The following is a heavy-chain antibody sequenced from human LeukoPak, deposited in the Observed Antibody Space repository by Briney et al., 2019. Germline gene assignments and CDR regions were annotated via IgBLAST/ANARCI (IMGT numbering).Heavy chain of an antibody. CDR1: GGSISSGGYY. D-gene: IGHD2-8*02. V-gene: IGHV4-31*03. CDR3: AGHHPRNTVDF. CDR2: IYYSGST. Sequence: SETLSPTCTVSGGSISSGGYYWSWIRQHPGKGLEWIGYIYYSGSTYYNPSLKSRVTISVDTSKNQFSLKLSSVTAADTAVYYCAGHHPRNTVDFWGQGTLVTVSS. J-gene: IGHJ4*02.